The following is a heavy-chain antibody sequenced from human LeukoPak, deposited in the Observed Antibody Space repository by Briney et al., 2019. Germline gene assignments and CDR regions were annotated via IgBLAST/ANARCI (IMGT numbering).Heavy chain of an antibody. Sequence: GGSLRLSCAASGFTFSSYGMHWVRQAPGKGLEWVAVIWYDGSNKYYADSVKGRFTISRDNSKNTLYLQMNSLRAEDTAVYYCAKRTYYDFWSGYAPFDYWGQGTLVTVSS. J-gene: IGHJ4*02. CDR3: AKRTYYDFWSGYAPFDY. CDR2: IWYDGSNK. CDR1: GFTFSSYG. D-gene: IGHD3-3*01. V-gene: IGHV3-33*06.